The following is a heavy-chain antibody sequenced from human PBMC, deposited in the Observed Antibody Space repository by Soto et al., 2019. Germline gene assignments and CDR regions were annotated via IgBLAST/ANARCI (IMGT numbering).Heavy chain of an antibody. Sequence: SETLSLTCTVSGGSISSSSYYWGWIRQPPGKGLEWIGSIYYSGSTYYNPSLKSRVTISVDTSKNQFSLKLSSVTAADTAVYYCASQIDYGNYFSMDLDYWGQGTLVTVSS. CDR2: IYYSGST. D-gene: IGHD4-17*01. J-gene: IGHJ4*02. V-gene: IGHV4-39*01. CDR1: GGSISSSSYY. CDR3: ASQIDYGNYFSMDLDY.